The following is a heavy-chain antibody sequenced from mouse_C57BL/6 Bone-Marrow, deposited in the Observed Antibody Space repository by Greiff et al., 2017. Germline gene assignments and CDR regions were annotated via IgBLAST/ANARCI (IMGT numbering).Heavy chain of an antibody. CDR1: GYTFTEYT. CDR2: FYPGSGSI. Sequence: QVQLQQSGAELVKPGASVKLSCKASGYTFTEYTIHWVKQRSGQGLEWIGWFYPGSGSIKYNEKFKDKATLTADKSSSTVYMELSRLTSEDSAVYFCARHEAWDYYYGSPSCDYWGQGTTLTVSS. D-gene: IGHD1-1*01. V-gene: IGHV1-62-2*01. J-gene: IGHJ2*01. CDR3: ARHEAWDYYYGSPSCDY.